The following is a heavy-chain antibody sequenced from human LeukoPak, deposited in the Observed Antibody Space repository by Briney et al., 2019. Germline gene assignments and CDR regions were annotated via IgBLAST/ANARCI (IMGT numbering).Heavy chain of an antibody. CDR2: IYYSGST. V-gene: IGHV4-39*01. CDR3: ARGGRGGSYSSDNWFDP. CDR1: GGSISSSSYY. Sequence: SETLSLTCTVSGGSISSSSYYWGWIRQPPGKGLEWIGSIYYSGSTYYNPSLKSRVTISVDTSKNQFSLKLSSATAADTAVYYCARGGRGGSYSSDNWFDPWGQGTLVTVSS. D-gene: IGHD1-26*01. J-gene: IGHJ5*02.